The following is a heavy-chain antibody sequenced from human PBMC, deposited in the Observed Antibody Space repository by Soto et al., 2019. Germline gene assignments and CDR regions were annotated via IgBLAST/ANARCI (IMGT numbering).Heavy chain of an antibody. V-gene: IGHV4-39*01. Sequence: SETLSLTCTVSGGSISSSSYYWGWIRQPPGKGLEWIGSIYYSGSTYYNPSLKSRVTISVDTSKNQFSLKLSSVTAADTAVYYCARHYYDSSGYYYDSTYFDYWGQGTLVTVSS. CDR2: IYYSGST. CDR3: ARHYYDSSGYYYDSTYFDY. J-gene: IGHJ4*02. D-gene: IGHD3-22*01. CDR1: GGSISSSSYY.